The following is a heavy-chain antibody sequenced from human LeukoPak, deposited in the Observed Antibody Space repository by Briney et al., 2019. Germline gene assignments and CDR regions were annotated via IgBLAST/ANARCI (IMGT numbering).Heavy chain of an antibody. V-gene: IGHV4-4*07. CDR2: IYSSGNT. CDR1: GLSISSYY. CDR3: ARGPRLYYYDSSGYYRLDAYYFDY. Sequence: PSETLFLTCTVSGLSISSYYWSWIRQPPGKGLDWIGRIYSSGNTNYTPSFKSRVTMSVDTSKNRFSLKLGSVAAADTAVYYCARGPRLYYYDSSGYYRLDAYYFDYWGQGTLVTVSS. J-gene: IGHJ4*02. D-gene: IGHD3-22*01.